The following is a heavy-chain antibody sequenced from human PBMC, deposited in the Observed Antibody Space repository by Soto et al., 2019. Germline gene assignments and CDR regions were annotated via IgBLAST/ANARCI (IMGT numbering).Heavy chain of an antibody. CDR3: ARGRRGSYSSSWLYYYGMDV. Sequence: GGSLRLSCAASGFTFSDYYMSWIRQAPGKGLEWVSYISSSGSTIYYADSVKGRFTISRDNAKNSLYLQMNSLRAEDTAVYYCARGRRGSYSSSWLYYYGMDVWGQGTTVTVS. J-gene: IGHJ6*02. CDR2: ISSSGSTI. CDR1: GFTFSDYY. D-gene: IGHD6-13*01. V-gene: IGHV3-11*01.